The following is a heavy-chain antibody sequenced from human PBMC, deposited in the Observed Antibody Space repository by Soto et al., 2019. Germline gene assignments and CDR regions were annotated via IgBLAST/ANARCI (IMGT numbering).Heavy chain of an antibody. J-gene: IGHJ4*02. Sequence: EVQLVESGGGLVQPGGSLRLSCAGSGFTFSNYWMHWVRQAPGKGLEWVSRIDHDGPTDDEDSVTGRFTNSRDNAENTLYLQMDHLTPENTAVSYCVRDTHGDYWGSGTRVTVSS. CDR1: GFTFSNYW. D-gene: IGHD2-15*01. V-gene: IGHV3-74*01. CDR3: VRDTHGDY. CDR2: IDHDGPT.